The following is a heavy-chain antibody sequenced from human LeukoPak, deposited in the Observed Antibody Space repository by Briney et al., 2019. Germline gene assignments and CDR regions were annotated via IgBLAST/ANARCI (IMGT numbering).Heavy chain of an antibody. CDR3: ARVVYYGGNSGLFDY. D-gene: IGHD4-23*01. V-gene: IGHV4-59*01. CDR1: GGSISRYY. CDR2: IYYSGST. J-gene: IGHJ4*02. Sequence: SETLSLTCTVSGGSISRYYWSWIRQPPGKGLEWIGYIYYSGSTNYNPSLKSRVTISVDTSKNQFSLKLSSVTAADTAVYYCARVVYYGGNSGLFDYWGQGTLVTVSS.